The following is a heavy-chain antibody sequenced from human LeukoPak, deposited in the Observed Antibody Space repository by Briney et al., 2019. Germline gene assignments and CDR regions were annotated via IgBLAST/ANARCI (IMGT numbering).Heavy chain of an antibody. Sequence: SETLSLTCSVFGGSMNINDYYWAWIRQPPGKGLEWIGSIYYTGTTYYNPSLNYRVTISVDTSKNQFSLRLTSVTAADTAVYYCARDPRSGYYLNDAFDIWGQGTMVTVSS. CDR3: ARDPRSGYYLNDAFDI. CDR2: IYYTGTT. CDR1: GGSMNINDYY. J-gene: IGHJ3*02. D-gene: IGHD3-3*01. V-gene: IGHV4-39*07.